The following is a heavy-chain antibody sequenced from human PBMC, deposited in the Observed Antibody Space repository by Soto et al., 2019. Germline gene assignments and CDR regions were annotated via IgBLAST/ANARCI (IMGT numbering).Heavy chain of an antibody. V-gene: IGHV4-30-4*01. CDR2: IYCSGGT. D-gene: IGHD3-10*01. CDR3: ARAQGSGFLVS. Sequence: HVQLQESGPGLGTPSQTLSLTCTVSGFSISSGDYYWSWIRQPPGKGLEWIGYIYCSGGTYYNPRLKSRVTISVDTSKNQFSLKLSSVTAADTAVYYCARAQGSGFLVSWGQGTLVTVSS. J-gene: IGHJ4*02. CDR1: GFSISSGDYY.